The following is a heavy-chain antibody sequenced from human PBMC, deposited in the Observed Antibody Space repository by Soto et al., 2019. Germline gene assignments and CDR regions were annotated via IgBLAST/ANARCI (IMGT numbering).Heavy chain of an antibody. CDR1: GYTFTSYY. J-gene: IGHJ4*02. CDR3: ARANYYDSSGYFGPDY. D-gene: IGHD3-22*01. V-gene: IGHV1-46*03. CDR2: INPSGGST. Sequence: GASVKVSCKASGYTFTSYYMHWVRQAPGQGLEWMGIINPSGGSTSYAQKFQGRVTMTRDTSTSTVYMELSSLRSEDTAVYYCARANYYDSSGYFGPDYWGQGTLVTVSS.